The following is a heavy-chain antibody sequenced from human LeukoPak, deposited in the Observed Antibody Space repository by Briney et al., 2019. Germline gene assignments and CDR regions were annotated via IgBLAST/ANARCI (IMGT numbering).Heavy chain of an antibody. J-gene: IGHJ5*02. CDR2: TYYSGST. CDR1: GGSISSHY. Sequence: SETLSLTCTVPGGSISSHYWSWIRQPPGKGLEWIGYTYYSGSTNYNPSLKSRVTISVDTSKNQFSLKLGSVTAADTAVYYCARMRDWFDPWGQGTLVTVSS. V-gene: IGHV4-59*11. CDR3: ARMRDWFDP.